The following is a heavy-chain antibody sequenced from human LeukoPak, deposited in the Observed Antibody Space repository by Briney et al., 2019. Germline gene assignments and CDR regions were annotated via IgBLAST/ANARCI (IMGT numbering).Heavy chain of an antibody. CDR3: ARDVGGYNFFDY. CDR1: VNTFTSYH. CDR2: INPRGGST. V-gene: IGHV1-46*01. D-gene: IGHD5-24*01. Sequence: ASVKVSCKALVNTFTSYHMQWVRQAPGQGLEWMGIINPRGGSTSYAQKFQGRVTMTRDTSTSTVYMELSSLRSEDTAVYYCARDVGGYNFFDYWGQGTLVTVSS. J-gene: IGHJ4*02.